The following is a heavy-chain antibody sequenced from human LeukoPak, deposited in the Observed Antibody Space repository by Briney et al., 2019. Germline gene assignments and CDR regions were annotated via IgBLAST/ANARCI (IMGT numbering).Heavy chain of an antibody. V-gene: IGHV3-23*01. J-gene: IGHJ6*03. CDR2: ISTTGGTT. Sequence: TGGSLRLSCEASGFTFTSYAMSWVRQAPGRGLEWVSAISTTGGTTYYADSVRGRFTISRDNSRNTLYLQMNSLRAEDTAIYYCAKNGDRGAYCSGGTCYPYYYYYMDVWGKGTTVTISS. CDR3: AKNGDRGAYCSGGTCYPYYYYYMDV. D-gene: IGHD2-15*01. CDR1: GFTFTSYA.